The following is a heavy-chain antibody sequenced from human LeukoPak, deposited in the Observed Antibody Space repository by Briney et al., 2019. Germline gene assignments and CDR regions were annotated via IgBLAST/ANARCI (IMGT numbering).Heavy chain of an antibody. CDR3: ASRGGPEMATISV. J-gene: IGHJ4*02. Sequence: SGGSLRLSCAASGFTFSDYYMSWIRQAPGKGLEWVSYISSSGSTIYYADSVKGRFTISRDNAKNTLYLQMNSLRAEDTAVYYCASRGGPEMATISVWGQGTLVTVSS. CDR1: GFTFSDYY. CDR2: ISSSGSTI. V-gene: IGHV3-11*04. D-gene: IGHD5-24*01.